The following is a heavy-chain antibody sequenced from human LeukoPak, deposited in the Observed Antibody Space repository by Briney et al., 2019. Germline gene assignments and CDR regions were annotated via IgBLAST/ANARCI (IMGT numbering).Heavy chain of an antibody. J-gene: IGHJ4*02. D-gene: IGHD3-22*01. CDR2: IYYSGTT. Sequence: SETLSLTCSVSGGSISRSNYYWDWIRQPPGKGLEWIGSIYYSGTTNYNPSLKSRVTISVDTSKNQFYLKLRSLTAADTAVYYCARRDDSSGYHKIFDYWGQGTLVTVSS. CDR3: ARRDDSSGYHKIFDY. V-gene: IGHV4-39*01. CDR1: GGSISRSNYY.